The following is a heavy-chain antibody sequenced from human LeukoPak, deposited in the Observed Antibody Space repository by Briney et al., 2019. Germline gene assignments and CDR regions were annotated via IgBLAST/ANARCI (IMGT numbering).Heavy chain of an antibody. CDR2: ISAYNGNT. J-gene: IGHJ4*02. D-gene: IGHD3-3*01. Sequence: ASVKVSCKASGYTFTGYGISWVRQAPGQGLEWMGWISAYNGNTNYAQKLQGRVTMTTDTSTSTAYMELRSLRSDDTAVYYCARDSYYDFWSGWDYWGQGTLVTVSS. V-gene: IGHV1-18*01. CDR1: GYTFTGYG. CDR3: ARDSYYDFWSGWDY.